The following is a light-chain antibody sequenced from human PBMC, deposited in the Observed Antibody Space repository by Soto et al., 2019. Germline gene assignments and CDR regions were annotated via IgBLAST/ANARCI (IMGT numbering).Light chain of an antibody. CDR2: DAS. J-gene: IGKJ1*01. CDR1: QNIGSS. V-gene: IGKV1-5*01. Sequence: DIPMTQSPSTLSASVGERVIITCRASQNIGSSLAWYQQRPGRAPKLLIYDASDLRSGVPSRFSGSGSGTEFTLTISCLQSDDFATYYCQHYDSYSLWTFGQGTRVEVK. CDR3: QHYDSYSLWT.